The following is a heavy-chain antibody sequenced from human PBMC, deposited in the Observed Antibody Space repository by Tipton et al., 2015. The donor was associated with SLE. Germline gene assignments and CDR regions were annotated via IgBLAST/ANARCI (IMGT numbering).Heavy chain of an antibody. Sequence: QVQLVQSGAEVKKPGSSVKVSCKASGGTFSSYTISWVRQAPGQGLEWMGWISAYNGNTNYAQKLQGRVTMTTDTSTSTAYMELRSLRSDDTAVYYCARAEGSSWSGYYYYYGMDVWGQGTTVTVSS. V-gene: IGHV1-18*01. CDR3: ARAEGSSWSGYYYYYGMDV. CDR2: ISAYNGNT. J-gene: IGHJ6*02. CDR1: GGTFSSYT. D-gene: IGHD6-13*01.